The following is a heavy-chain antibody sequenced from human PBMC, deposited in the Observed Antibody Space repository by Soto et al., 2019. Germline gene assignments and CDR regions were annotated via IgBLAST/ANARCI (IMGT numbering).Heavy chain of an antibody. CDR3: AKDRVSYGDYGATIYDY. V-gene: IGHV3-23*01. CDR1: GFTFSSYA. CDR2: VSSGGGST. J-gene: IGHJ4*02. Sequence: EVQLLESGGGLVQPGGSLRLSCAAAGFTFSSYAMTWVRQAPGKGLEWVSAVSSGGGSTYYADSVKGRFTISRDNSKNTLHLQMNSLRAEDTAVYYCAKDRVSYGDYGATIYDYLGQGSLVTVSS. D-gene: IGHD4-17*01.